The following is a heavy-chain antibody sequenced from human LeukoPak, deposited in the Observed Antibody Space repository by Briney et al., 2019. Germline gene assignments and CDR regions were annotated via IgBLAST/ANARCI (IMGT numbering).Heavy chain of an antibody. D-gene: IGHD3-3*01. CDR1: GFTFSSYT. CDR2: ISASGASN. CDR3: AKIPGQFLEWNSHYVDY. Sequence: QPGGSLRLSCTASGFTFSSYTMNWVRQTPGKGLEWVSGISASGASNYYAESVKGRFTISRHNPKNTLYLEMSSLRGEDTAVYYCAKIPGQFLEWNSHYVDYWGQGTLVTVSS. V-gene: IGHV3-23*01. J-gene: IGHJ4*02.